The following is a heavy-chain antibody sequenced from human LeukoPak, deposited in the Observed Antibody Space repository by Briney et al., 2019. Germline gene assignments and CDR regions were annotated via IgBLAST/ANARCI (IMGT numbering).Heavy chain of an antibody. D-gene: IGHD3-3*01. CDR2: ISSSSSYI. CDR3: ARDMMSNYDFRSGWGADGGFDI. CDR1: GFAFSSYS. J-gene: IGHJ3*02. V-gene: IGHV3-21*01. Sequence: PGGSLRLSCAASGFAFSSYSMNWVRQAPGKGLEWVSSISSSSSYIFYADSVKDRLTISRDNSKKTLYLQMNSLRVEDTAVYYCARDMMSNYDFRSGWGADGGFDIWGQGTMVTVSS.